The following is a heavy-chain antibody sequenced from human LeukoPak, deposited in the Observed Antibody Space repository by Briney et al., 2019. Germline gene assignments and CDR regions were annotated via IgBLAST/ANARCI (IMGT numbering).Heavy chain of an antibody. Sequence: ASVKVSCKTSGYTFTYYYIHWVRQAPGQGLEWMGRINPNTGFTNYAQNFQGRVTVTSDTSISTAYMELSRLRSDDTAVYYCAQGEDSYGTDYWGQGTLVTVSS. D-gene: IGHD5-18*01. CDR1: GYTFTYYY. CDR3: AQGEDSYGTDY. J-gene: IGHJ4*02. CDR2: INPNTGFT. V-gene: IGHV1-2*06.